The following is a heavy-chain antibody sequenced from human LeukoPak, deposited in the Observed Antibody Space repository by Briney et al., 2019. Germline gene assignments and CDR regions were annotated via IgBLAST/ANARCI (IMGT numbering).Heavy chain of an antibody. Sequence: SVKVSCKASGGTFSSYAISWVRQAPGQGLEWMGRIIPILGIANYAHNLQGRVPITADKSTSTAYMELSSLRSKDEAVYYCAIYLRWSGKSYNWFDPWGQGTLVTVSS. D-gene: IGHD3-10*02. V-gene: IGHV1-69*04. CDR1: GGTFSSYA. CDR2: IIPILGIA. J-gene: IGHJ5*02. CDR3: AIYLRWSGKSYNWFDP.